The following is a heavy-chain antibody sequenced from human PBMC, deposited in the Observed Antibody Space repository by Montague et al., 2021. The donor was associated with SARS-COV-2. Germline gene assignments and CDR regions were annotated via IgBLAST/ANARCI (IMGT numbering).Heavy chain of an antibody. V-gene: IGHV4-34*01. D-gene: IGHD2-21*02. Sequence: SETLSLTCAVSGGSFSSYYWSCIRQPPGKGLEWIAEINHSGTSNYNPPLKSRATMSGDTSKNQFSLKLTSVTVADTAVYYCARLAYGGADCFSGWEIFFDSWGQGTLVTVSS. CDR3: ARLAYGGADCFSGWEIFFDS. CDR2: INHSGTS. CDR1: GGSFSSYY. J-gene: IGHJ4*02.